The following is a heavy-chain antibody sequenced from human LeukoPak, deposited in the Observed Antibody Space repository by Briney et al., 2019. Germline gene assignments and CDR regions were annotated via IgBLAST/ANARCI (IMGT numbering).Heavy chain of an antibody. CDR2: INDSGRT. J-gene: IGHJ6*03. V-gene: IGHV4-34*01. Sequence: ASETLSLTCAVHGGSFSNYYWSWIRQPPGRGLEWIGEINDSGRTNYNPSLMSRVTVSVDTSKNQFSLRLTSVTATDTAVYYCARRWNYGRNYYIDVWGNGATVSVSS. CDR1: GGSFSNYY. D-gene: IGHD1-7*01. CDR3: ARRWNYGRNYYIDV.